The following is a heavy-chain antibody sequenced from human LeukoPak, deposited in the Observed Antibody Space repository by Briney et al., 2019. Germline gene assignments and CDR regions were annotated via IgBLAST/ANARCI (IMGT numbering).Heavy chain of an antibody. J-gene: IGHJ4*01. D-gene: IGHD2-15*01. CDR3: ARVEVAVAGTIGD. CDR2: ISHRGST. CDR1: GDSISSSNW. Sequence: SGTLSLTCAVSGDSISSSNWWNWVRQLPGKGLEWIGEISHRGSTNYNPSLKSRVTISIDKSKNQFSLKLIFVTAADTAVYYCARVEVAVAGTIGDWGQGTLVTVSS. V-gene: IGHV4-4*02.